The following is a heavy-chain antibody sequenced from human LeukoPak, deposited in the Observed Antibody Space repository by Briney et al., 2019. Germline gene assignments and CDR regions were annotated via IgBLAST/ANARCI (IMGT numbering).Heavy chain of an antibody. CDR1: GFTFSSYA. CDR3: ARDPYNTAVANTNGWFDP. J-gene: IGHJ5*02. V-gene: IGHV3-23*01. Sequence: GGSLRLSCAASGFTFSSYAMSWVRRAPGQGLEWVSSISGSGADTYYTQSVKGRFSISRDNSKNTLILQMHSLRADDTALYLCARDPYNTAVANTNGWFDPWGQGTLVTVSS. CDR2: ISGSGADT. D-gene: IGHD6-19*01.